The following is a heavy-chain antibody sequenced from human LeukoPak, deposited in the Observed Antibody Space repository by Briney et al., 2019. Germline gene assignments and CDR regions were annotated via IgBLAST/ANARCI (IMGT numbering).Heavy chain of an antibody. CDR2: IGAYNGNT. J-gene: IGHJ6*02. V-gene: IGHV1-18*01. CDR1: GYTFTSYG. Sequence: GASVKVSCKASGYTFTSYGISWVRQAPGQGLEWMGWIGAYNGNTNYAQKLQGRVTMTTDTSTSTAYMELRSLRSDDTAVYYCARDHATSGPAAYYYYGMDVWGQGTTVTVSS. CDR3: ARDHATSGPAAYYYYGMDV. D-gene: IGHD2-2*01.